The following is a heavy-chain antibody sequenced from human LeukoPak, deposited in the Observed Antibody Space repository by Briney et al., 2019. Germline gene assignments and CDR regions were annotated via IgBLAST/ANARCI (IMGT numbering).Heavy chain of an antibody. J-gene: IGHJ4*02. CDR3: ARTPAAVNFDF. V-gene: IGHV4-34*01. CDR1: GGSFSGYC. D-gene: IGHD6-13*01. CDR2: INHSGST. Sequence: SETLSLTCAVYGGSFSGYCWSWIRQPPGKGLEWIGEINHSGSTNYNPSLKSRVTISVDTSKNQFSLKLSSVTAADTAVYYYARTPAAVNFDFWGQGALVTVSS.